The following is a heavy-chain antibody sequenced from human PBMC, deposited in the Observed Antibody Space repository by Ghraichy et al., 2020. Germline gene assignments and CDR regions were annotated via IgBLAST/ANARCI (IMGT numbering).Heavy chain of an antibody. CDR1: GFIFSTYG. D-gene: IGHD6-19*01. V-gene: IGHV3-33*01. J-gene: IGHJ4*02. CDR3: ARVYGTGWPSFEY. Sequence: GESLNISCAASGFIFSTYGMHWVRQAPGQGLEWVAVIWYDGTNKYYGDSVRGRFTVSRDNSRSTMYLQMDNLRVDDTAVYYCARVYGTGWPSFEYWGQGVRVTVSS. CDR2: IWYDGTNK.